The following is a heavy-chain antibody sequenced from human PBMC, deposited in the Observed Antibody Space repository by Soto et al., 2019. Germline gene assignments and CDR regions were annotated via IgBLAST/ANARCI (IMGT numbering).Heavy chain of an antibody. CDR2: MNPNSGNT. Sequence: ASVKVSCKASGYTFTSYDINWVRQATGQGLEWMGWMNPNSGNTGYAQKFQGRVTMTRNTSISTAYMELSSLRSEDTAVYYCARAQYYDYIWGSYRSRSYNWFDPWG. V-gene: IGHV1-8*01. D-gene: IGHD3-16*02. CDR1: GYTFTSYD. J-gene: IGHJ5*02. CDR3: ARAQYYDYIWGSYRSRSYNWFDP.